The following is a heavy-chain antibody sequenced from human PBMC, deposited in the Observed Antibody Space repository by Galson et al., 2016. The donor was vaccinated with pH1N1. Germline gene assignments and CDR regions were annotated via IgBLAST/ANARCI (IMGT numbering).Heavy chain of an antibody. CDR2: IYWNDDK. Sequence: PALVKPTQTLTLTCSFSGFSLSPNSVGVGWIRQPPGKALEWLALIYWNDDKRYSPSLKSRLTITKDTSKNQVVLTMTNMDPVDTATYYCAHSLYGDYVGWFDPWGQGTLVTVSS. D-gene: IGHD4-17*01. CDR1: GFSLSPNSVG. V-gene: IGHV2-5*01. CDR3: AHSLYGDYVGWFDP. J-gene: IGHJ5*02.